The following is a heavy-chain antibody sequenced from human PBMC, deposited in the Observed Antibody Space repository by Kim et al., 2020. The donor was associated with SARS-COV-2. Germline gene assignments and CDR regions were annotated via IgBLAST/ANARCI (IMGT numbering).Heavy chain of an antibody. CDR2: ISAYNGNT. V-gene: IGHV1-18*01. CDR1: GYTFTSYG. CDR3: ARGSSRRDYYDSSGYYLYGPYDAFDI. Sequence: ASVKVSCKSSGYTFTSYGISWVRQAPGQGLEWMGWISAYNGNTNYAQKLQGRVTMTTDTSTSTAYMELRSLRSDDTAVYYCARGSSRRDYYDSSGYYLYGPYDAFDIWGQGTMVTVSS. D-gene: IGHD3-22*01. J-gene: IGHJ3*02.